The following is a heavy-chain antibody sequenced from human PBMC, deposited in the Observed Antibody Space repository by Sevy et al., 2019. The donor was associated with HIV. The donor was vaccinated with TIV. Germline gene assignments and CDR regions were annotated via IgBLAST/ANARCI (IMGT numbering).Heavy chain of an antibody. CDR2: ISGSGGST. J-gene: IGHJ4*02. CDR3: PNVATYSSSSGERRQNDY. D-gene: IGHD6-6*01. V-gene: IGHV3-23*01. CDR1: GFTFSSYA. Sequence: GGSLRLSCAASGFTFSSYAMSWVRQAPGKGLEWVSAISGSGGSTYYADSVKGRFTISRDKSKNTVYLQMNSLRAEDTAVWYCPNVATYSSSSGERRQNDYWGQGTLVTVSS.